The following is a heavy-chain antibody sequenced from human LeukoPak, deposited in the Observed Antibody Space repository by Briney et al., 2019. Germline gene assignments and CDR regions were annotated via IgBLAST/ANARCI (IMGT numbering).Heavy chain of an antibody. CDR2: IIPIFGTA. J-gene: IGHJ4*02. V-gene: IGHV1-69*13. Sequence: SVKVSCKASGGTFSSYAISWVRQAPGQGLEWMGGIIPIFGTANYAQKFQGRVTITADESTGTAYMELSSLRSEDTAVYYCARSRLTYDFWSGYYLDYWGQGTLVTVSS. CDR3: ARSRLTYDFWSGYYLDY. CDR1: GGTFSSYA. D-gene: IGHD3-3*01.